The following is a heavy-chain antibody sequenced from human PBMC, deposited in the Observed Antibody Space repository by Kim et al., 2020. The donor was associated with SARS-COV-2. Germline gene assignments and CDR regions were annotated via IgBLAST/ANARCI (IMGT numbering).Heavy chain of an antibody. D-gene: IGHD6-13*01. Sequence: GGSLRLSCAASGFTFSDYYMSWIRQAPGKGLEWVSYISSSSSYTNYADSVKGRFTISRDNAKNSLYLQMNSLRAEDTAVYYCARDDRPGSSWYLNSYYFDSWGQGTLVTVSA. V-gene: IGHV3-11*05. CDR1: GFTFSDYY. CDR2: ISSSSSYT. J-gene: IGHJ4*02. CDR3: ARDDRPGSSWYLNSYYFDS.